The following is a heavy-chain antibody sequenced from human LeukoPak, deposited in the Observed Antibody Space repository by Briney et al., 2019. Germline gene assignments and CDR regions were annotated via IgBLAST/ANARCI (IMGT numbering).Heavy chain of an antibody. D-gene: IGHD1-14*01. CDR2: LSGSGDGQ. J-gene: IGHJ5*02. Sequence: GGSLRLSCSASGFTFTNYGMSWVRQAPGKGLEWGSGLSGSGDGQFYADSVEGRFTISRDIFNNIWYLQMNSLRAEDTAVYYCAKGCQCPSGLSSWFDPRGQGTLVAVSS. CDR3: AKGCQCPSGLSSWFDP. V-gene: IGHV3-23*01. CDR1: GFTFTNYG.